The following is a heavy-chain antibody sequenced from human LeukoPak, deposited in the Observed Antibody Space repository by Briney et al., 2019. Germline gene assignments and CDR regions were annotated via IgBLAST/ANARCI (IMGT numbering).Heavy chain of an antibody. CDR1: GFNFIDYS. CDR3: ARDHRYAFDN. D-gene: IGHD5-12*01. CDR2: IGTSSGNT. J-gene: IGHJ4*01. V-gene: IGHV3-48*01. Sequence: PGGSLRLSCAASGFNFIDYSMNWVRQAPGKGLEWISYIGTSSGNTKYADSVKGRFTISRDKARNSLYLQMNSLRVEDTAMYYCARDHRYAFDNWGHGTLVTVSS.